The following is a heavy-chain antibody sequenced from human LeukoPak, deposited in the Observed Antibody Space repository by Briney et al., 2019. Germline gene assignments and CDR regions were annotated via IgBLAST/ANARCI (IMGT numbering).Heavy chain of an antibody. CDR2: ISSSGSTI. CDR3: ARDSSSSSKEFDY. D-gene: IGHD6-6*01. J-gene: IGHJ4*02. CDR1: GFTFSDYY. V-gene: IGHV3-11*01. Sequence: GSLRLSCAASGFTFSDYYMSWIRQAPGKGLEWVSYISSSGSTIYYADSVKGRFTISRDNAKNSLYLQMNSLRAEDTAVYYCARDSSSSSKEFDYWGQGTLVTVSS.